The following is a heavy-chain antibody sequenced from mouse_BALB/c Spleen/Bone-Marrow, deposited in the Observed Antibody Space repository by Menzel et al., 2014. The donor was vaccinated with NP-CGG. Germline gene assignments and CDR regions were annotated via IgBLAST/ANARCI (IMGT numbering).Heavy chain of an antibody. CDR1: GYTFTDYT. CDR2: VNPRSGYA. J-gene: IGHJ2*01. Sequence: QVQLQQSGAELASPGASVKMSCKASGYTFTDYTIQWVKQRPGQGLEWIGYVNPRSGYANYNQKFKDKATLTADKSSSTAFMQLSSLTSEDSAVYYCARPKGFALDYWCQGTALTVSS. V-gene: IGHV1-4*01. CDR3: ARPKGFALDY.